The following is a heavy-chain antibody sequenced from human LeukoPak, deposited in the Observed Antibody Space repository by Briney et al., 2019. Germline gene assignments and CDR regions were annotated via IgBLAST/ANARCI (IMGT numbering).Heavy chain of an antibody. CDR2: ISWNSGSI. J-gene: IGHJ6*02. Sequence: TGGSLRLSCAASGFTFDDYAMHWVRQAPGKGLEWVSGISWNSGSIGYADSVKGRFTISRDNAKNSLYLQMDSLRAEDTALYYCAKDLGPYSSGFVMDVWGQGTTVTVSS. CDR3: AKDLGPYSSGFVMDV. CDR1: GFTFDDYA. D-gene: IGHD6-19*01. V-gene: IGHV3-9*01.